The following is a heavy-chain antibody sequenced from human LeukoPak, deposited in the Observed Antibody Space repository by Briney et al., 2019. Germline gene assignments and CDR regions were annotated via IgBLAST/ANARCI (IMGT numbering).Heavy chain of an antibody. J-gene: IGHJ4*02. Sequence: ASVKVSCKVSGYTLTELTMHWGRQAPGKGLEWMGGFYPEDGETIYAQKFQGTVTMTEDTSTDTAYMELSSLRSEDAAVYYCATRRTGDPFDYWGQGTLVTVSS. D-gene: IGHD7-27*01. CDR2: FYPEDGET. CDR3: ATRRTGDPFDY. V-gene: IGHV1-24*01. CDR1: GYTLTELT.